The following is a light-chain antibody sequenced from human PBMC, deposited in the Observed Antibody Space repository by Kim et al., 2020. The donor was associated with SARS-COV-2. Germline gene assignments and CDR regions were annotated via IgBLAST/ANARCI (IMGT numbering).Light chain of an antibody. J-gene: IGLJ3*02. CDR3: CSYTRSSTFV. V-gene: IGLV2-14*01. CDR1: SSDVGSFNY. Sequence: QSALTRPASVSGSPGQSVTLSCTGTSSDVGSFNYVSWYQQHPGKVPKLMIYDLTNRPSGVSNRFSGSKSGNTASLTISGLQAEDEADYYCCSYTRSSTFVFGGGTKVTVL. CDR2: DLT.